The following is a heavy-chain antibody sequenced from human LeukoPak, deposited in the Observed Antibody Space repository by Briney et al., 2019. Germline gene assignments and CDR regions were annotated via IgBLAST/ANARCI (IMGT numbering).Heavy chain of an antibody. D-gene: IGHD6-6*01. J-gene: IGHJ4*02. CDR2: IYYSGRT. Sequence: SETLSLTCTVSGGSISSSNYHWGWIRQPPGKGLKWVGSIYYSGRTYYKPSLKSRVTISVDTSKSQFSLKLTSVTAADTAVYYCAGEYSSSAGHWGQGTLVTVSS. CDR3: AGEYSSSAGH. V-gene: IGHV4-39*01. CDR1: GGSISSSNYH.